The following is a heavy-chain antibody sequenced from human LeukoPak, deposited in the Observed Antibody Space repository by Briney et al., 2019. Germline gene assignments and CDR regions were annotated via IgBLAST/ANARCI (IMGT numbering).Heavy chain of an antibody. V-gene: IGHV4-59*01. CDR1: GGSISSYY. CDR3: ARRTYFYDSSGYYFDY. CDR2: IYYSGST. D-gene: IGHD3-22*01. Sequence: SETLSLTCTVSGGSISSYYWSWIRQPPGKGLECIGYIYYSGSTNYNPSLKSRVTISVDASKNQFSLKLSSVTAADTAVYYCARRTYFYDSSGYYFDYWGQGTLVTVSS. J-gene: IGHJ4*02.